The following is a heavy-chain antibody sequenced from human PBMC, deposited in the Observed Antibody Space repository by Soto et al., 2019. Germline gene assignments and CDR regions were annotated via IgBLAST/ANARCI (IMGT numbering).Heavy chain of an antibody. CDR1: GYTLTELS. CDR2: FDPEDGET. CDR3: ATLSLTYDILTPPPFDI. V-gene: IGHV1-24*01. Sequence: AASVKVSCKVSGYTLTELSMHWVRQAPGKGLEWMGGFDPEDGETIYAQKFQGRVTMTEDTSTDTAYMELSSLRSEDTAVYYCATLSLTYDILTPPPFDIWGQGTMVTVSS. J-gene: IGHJ3*02. D-gene: IGHD3-9*01.